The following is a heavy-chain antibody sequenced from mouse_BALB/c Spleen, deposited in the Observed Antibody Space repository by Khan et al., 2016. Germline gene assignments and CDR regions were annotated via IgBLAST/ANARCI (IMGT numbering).Heavy chain of an antibody. Sequence: QVQLKQSGAELMKPGASVKISCKATGYTFRSYWIEWVKQRPGHGLEWIGEILPGGGTTNYNEKFQGKAIFTADSSSNTAYMQFSSLTSEDSAVYYSARRRDYGSSPAWFAYWGQGTLVTVSA. CDR3: ARRRDYGSSPAWFAY. CDR1: GYTFRSYW. J-gene: IGHJ3*01. V-gene: IGHV1-9*01. D-gene: IGHD1-1*01. CDR2: ILPGGGTT.